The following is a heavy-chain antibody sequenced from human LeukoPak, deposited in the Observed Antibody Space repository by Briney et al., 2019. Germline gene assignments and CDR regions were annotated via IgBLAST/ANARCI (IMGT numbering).Heavy chain of an antibody. CDR3: AKDGDIVATIRGYFDY. CDR2: ISSSSSYI. D-gene: IGHD5-12*01. Sequence: GGSLRLSCAASGFTFSSYSMNWVRQAPGKGLEWVSSISSSSSYIYYADSVKGRFTISRDNAKNSLYLQMNSLRAEDTAVYYCAKDGDIVATIRGYFDYWGQGTLVTVSS. J-gene: IGHJ4*02. V-gene: IGHV3-21*04. CDR1: GFTFSSYS.